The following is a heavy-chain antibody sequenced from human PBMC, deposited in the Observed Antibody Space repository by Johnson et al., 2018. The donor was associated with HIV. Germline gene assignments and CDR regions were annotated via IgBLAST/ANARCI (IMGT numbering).Heavy chain of an antibody. CDR1: GFTFSSFD. CDR3: ARGSLMTQWLRGDDAFDI. D-gene: IGHD6-19*01. V-gene: IGHV3-13*01. CDR2: IGSADDT. Sequence: VQLVESGGGLVQPGGSLRLSCAASGFTFSSFDMRWVRQATGKGLEWVAVIGSADDTNYAGSVKGRFTIPRDNAKHSLYLQMNSLRAEDTAVDYCARGSLMTQWLRGDDAFDIWGQGTMVTVSS. J-gene: IGHJ3*02.